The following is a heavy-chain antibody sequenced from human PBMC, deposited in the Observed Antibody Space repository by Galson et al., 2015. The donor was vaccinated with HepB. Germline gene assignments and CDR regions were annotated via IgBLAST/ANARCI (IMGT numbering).Heavy chain of an antibody. D-gene: IGHD3-10*01. J-gene: IGHJ5*02. CDR3: AEGGNYYGSGSQEANWFDP. CDR2: IYHSGST. Sequence: SETLSLTCAVSGGSISSSNWWSWVRQPPGKGLEWIGEIYHSGSTNYNPSLKSRVTISVDKSKNQFSLKLSSVTAADTAVYYCAEGGNYYGSGSQEANWFDPWGQGTLVTVSS. V-gene: IGHV4-4*02. CDR1: GGSISSSNW.